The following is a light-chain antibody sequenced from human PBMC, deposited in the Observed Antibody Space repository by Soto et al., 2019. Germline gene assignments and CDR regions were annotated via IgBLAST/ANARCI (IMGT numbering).Light chain of an antibody. CDR1: QSISSW. CDR3: QQTDSFPFT. V-gene: IGKV1-12*01. CDR2: AAS. Sequence: DIQMTQSPSSVSASVGDRVTITCRASQSISSWLAWYQQKPGKAPKLMIYAASSLQSGVPSRFSGSVVVTEFTLTITTLQSEDFATSYCQQTDSFPFTFGPGTKVDI. J-gene: IGKJ3*01.